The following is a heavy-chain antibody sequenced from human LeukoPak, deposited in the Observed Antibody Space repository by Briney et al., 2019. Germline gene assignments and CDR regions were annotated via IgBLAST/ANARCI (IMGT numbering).Heavy chain of an antibody. CDR3: ASRYTIFGVATFDY. CDR1: GGSISSSSYY. V-gene: IGHV4-39*01. Sequence: KPSETLPLTCTVSGGSISSSSYYWGWIRQPPGKGLYWIGGIFYSGSTYYNPSLKSRVTISVDTSKNQFSLRLNSVTAADTAVYYCASRYTIFGVATFDYWGQGTLVTVSS. D-gene: IGHD3-3*01. J-gene: IGHJ4*02. CDR2: IFYSGST.